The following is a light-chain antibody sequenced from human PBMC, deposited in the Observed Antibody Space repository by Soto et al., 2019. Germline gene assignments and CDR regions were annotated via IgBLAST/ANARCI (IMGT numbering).Light chain of an antibody. CDR2: KTS. Sequence: DIQMTQSPSTLSASVGDRVTITCRASQIISNRLAWYQQKPEKAPKLLIYKTSSLESGVPARFSGSGSGTEFTLTISSLQPDDFATYFCQQYDTYSPFGGGTKVEIK. J-gene: IGKJ4*02. V-gene: IGKV1-5*03. CDR1: QIISNR. CDR3: QQYDTYSP.